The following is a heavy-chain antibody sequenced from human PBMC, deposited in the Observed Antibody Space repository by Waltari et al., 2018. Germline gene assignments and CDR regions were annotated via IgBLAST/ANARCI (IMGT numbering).Heavy chain of an antibody. Sequence: QVQLQQWGAGLLKPSETLSLTCAVYGGSFSGYYWCWIRQPPGKGLEWIGEINHSGSTNYNPTRKSRVTISVDTSKNQFSLKLSSVTAADTAVYYCATTTYYYGSGSYDWGQGTLVTVSS. CDR2: INHSGST. D-gene: IGHD3-10*01. V-gene: IGHV4-34*01. J-gene: IGHJ4*02. CDR1: GGSFSGYY. CDR3: ATTTYYYGSGSYD.